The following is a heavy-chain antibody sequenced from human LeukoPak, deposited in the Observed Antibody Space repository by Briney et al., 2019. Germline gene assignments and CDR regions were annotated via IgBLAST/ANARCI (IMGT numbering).Heavy chain of an antibody. V-gene: IGHV3-23*01. CDR3: AKDPDIVVVPAAHFDY. CDR2: IGGSGGST. J-gene: IGHJ4*02. D-gene: IGHD2-2*01. Sequence: GGSLRLSCAASGFTFSSYAMSWVRQAPGKGLEWVSAIGGSGGSTYYADSVKGRFTISRDNSKNTLYLQMNSLRAEDTAVYYCAKDPDIVVVPAAHFDYWGQGTLVTVSS. CDR1: GFTFSSYA.